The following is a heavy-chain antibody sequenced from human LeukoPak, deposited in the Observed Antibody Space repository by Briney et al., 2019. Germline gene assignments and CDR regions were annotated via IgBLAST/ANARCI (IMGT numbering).Heavy chain of an antibody. Sequence: PGGSLRLSCAASGFTFDDYGMSWVRQAPGKGLEWVSGINWNGGSTGYADSVKGRFTISRDNSKNTLYLQMNSLRAEDTAVYYCARVGGYSYGYGSDYWGQGTLVTVSS. CDR3: ARVGGYSYGYGSDY. CDR1: GFTFDDYG. V-gene: IGHV3-20*04. J-gene: IGHJ4*02. D-gene: IGHD5-18*01. CDR2: INWNGGST.